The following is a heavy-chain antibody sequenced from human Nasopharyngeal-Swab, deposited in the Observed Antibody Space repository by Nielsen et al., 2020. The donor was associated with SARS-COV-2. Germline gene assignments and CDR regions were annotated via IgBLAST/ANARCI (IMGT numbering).Heavy chain of an antibody. D-gene: IGHD2-2*01. J-gene: IGHJ6*02. CDR3: AKVARDIVVVPAAMKAYYYYGMDV. V-gene: IGHV3-30-3*02. Sequence: WIRQPPGKGLEWVAVISYDGSNKYYADSVKGRSTISRDNSKNTLYLQMNSLRAEDTAVYYCAKVARDIVVVPAAMKAYYYYGMDVWGQGTTVTVSS. CDR2: ISYDGSNK.